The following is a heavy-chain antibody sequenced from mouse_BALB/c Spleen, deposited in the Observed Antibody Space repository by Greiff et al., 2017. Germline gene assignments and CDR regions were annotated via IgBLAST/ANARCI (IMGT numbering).Heavy chain of an antibody. V-gene: IGHV2-9-2*01. Sequence: QVQLKESGPGLVAPSQSLSITCTVSGFSLTSYDISWIRQPPGKGLEWLGVIWTGGGTNYNSAFMSRLSISKDNSKSQVFLKMNSLQTDDTAIYYCVREDYDRGYYAMDYWGQGTSVTVSS. CDR3: VREDYDRGYYAMDY. J-gene: IGHJ4*01. CDR2: IWTGGGT. D-gene: IGHD2-4*01. CDR1: GFSLTSYD.